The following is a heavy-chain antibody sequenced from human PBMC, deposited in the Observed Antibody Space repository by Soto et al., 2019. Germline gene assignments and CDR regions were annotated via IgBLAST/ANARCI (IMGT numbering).Heavy chain of an antibody. CDR2: INHSGST. V-gene: IGHV4-34*01. CDR1: GGSFSGYY. J-gene: IGHJ6*02. Sequence: SETLSLTCAVYGGSFSGYYWSWIRQPPGKGLEWIGEINHSGSTNYNPSLKSRVTISVDTSKNQFSLKLSSVTAADTAVYYCATSYYYYGMDVWGQGTTVTVSS. CDR3: ATSYYYYGMDV.